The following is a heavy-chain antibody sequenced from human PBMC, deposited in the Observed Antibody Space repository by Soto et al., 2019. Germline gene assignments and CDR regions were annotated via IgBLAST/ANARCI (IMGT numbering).Heavy chain of an antibody. Sequence: QVQLVESGGGVVQPGRSLRLSCAASGFTFSSYAMHWVRQAPGKGLEWVAVISYDGSKKYYADSVKGRFTISRDNSKNTLYLQMNSLRAEDTAVYYCARESGEGWGMDVWGQGTTVTVSS. J-gene: IGHJ6*02. V-gene: IGHV3-30-3*01. CDR2: ISYDGSKK. CDR3: ARESGEGWGMDV. CDR1: GFTFSSYA. D-gene: IGHD7-27*01.